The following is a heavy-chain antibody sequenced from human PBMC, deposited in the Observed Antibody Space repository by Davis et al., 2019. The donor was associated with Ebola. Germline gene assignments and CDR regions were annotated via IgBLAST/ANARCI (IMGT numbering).Heavy chain of an antibody. Sequence: LSLTCAASKFTLSSYWMSWVRQAPGKGLEWVAVISYDGSNKYYADSVKGRFTISRDNSKNTLYLQMNSLRAEDTAVYYCAKDFVQYPSDDYWGQGTLVTVSS. J-gene: IGHJ4*02. D-gene: IGHD1-1*01. V-gene: IGHV3-30*18. CDR1: KFTLSSYW. CDR3: AKDFVQYPSDDY. CDR2: ISYDGSNK.